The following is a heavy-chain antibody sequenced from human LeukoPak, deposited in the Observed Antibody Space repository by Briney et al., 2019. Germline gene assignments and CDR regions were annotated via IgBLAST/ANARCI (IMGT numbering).Heavy chain of an antibody. J-gene: IGHJ5*02. Sequence: GGSLRLSCAASGFTLNNYGMIWVRQAPGKGLEWVSYISSTTTTISYADSVKGRFTISRDNAKNSLYLQMNSLRDEDTAVYYCARVQLGCSGGGCYFGPFDPWGQGTLVTVSS. CDR3: ARVQLGCSGGGCYFGPFDP. CDR1: GFTLNNYG. CDR2: ISSTTTTI. V-gene: IGHV3-48*02. D-gene: IGHD2-15*01.